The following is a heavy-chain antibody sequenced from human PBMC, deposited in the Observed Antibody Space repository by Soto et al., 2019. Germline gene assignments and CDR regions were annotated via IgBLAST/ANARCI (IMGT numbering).Heavy chain of an antibody. CDR2: IYYSGST. Sequence: QVQLQESGPGLVKPSDTLSLTCTVSGGSISNFYWSWIRQPPGKGLEWIGYIYYSGSTNYNPSLKSRIXXSXDXXKNQVSLKLSSVTAADTAVYYCARDQANSWNELDYWGQGTLVTVSS. CDR1: GGSISNFY. CDR3: ARDQANSWNELDY. D-gene: IGHD1-1*01. J-gene: IGHJ4*02. V-gene: IGHV4-59*01.